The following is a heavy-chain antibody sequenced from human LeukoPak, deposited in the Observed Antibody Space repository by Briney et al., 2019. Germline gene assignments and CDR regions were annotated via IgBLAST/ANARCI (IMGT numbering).Heavy chain of an antibody. CDR1: GFTFSSHG. D-gene: IGHD2-15*01. V-gene: IGHV3-23*01. CDR2: ISPSGGIT. CDR3: AKDLLRWAFDY. Sequence: GGSLRLSCGASGFTFSSHGMNWVRQAPGKGLEWVSGISPSGGITYYTGSVKGRFTISRDNSRNTLYLQMNSLRAEDTAVYYCAKDLLRWAFDYWGQGTLVTVSS. J-gene: IGHJ4*02.